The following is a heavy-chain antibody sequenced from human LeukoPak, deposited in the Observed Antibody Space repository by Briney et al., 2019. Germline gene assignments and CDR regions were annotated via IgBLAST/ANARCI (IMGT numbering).Heavy chain of an antibody. D-gene: IGHD2-8*01. CDR1: GFTFSSYS. CDR3: ARDVQTLYCTNGVCEVDY. CDR2: ISSSSSYI. V-gene: IGHV3-21*01. J-gene: IGHJ4*02. Sequence: GGSLRLSCAASGFTFSSYSMNWVRQAPGKGLEWVSSISSSSSYIYYADSVKGRFTISRDNAKNSLYLQMNSLRAEDTAVYYCARDVQTLYCTNGVCEVDYWGQGTLVTVSS.